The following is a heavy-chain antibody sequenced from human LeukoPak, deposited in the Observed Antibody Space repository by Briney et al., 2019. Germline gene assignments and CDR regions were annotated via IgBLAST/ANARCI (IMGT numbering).Heavy chain of an antibody. CDR1: GGTFSSYG. J-gene: IGHJ4*02. Sequence: SVKVSCKASGGTFSSYGISWVRLAPGQGLEWMGRIIPIFGTANYAQKFQGRLAITTDESTSTAYMELSSLGSEDTAVYYCAREGDYGDYASDCWGQGTLVTVSS. CDR3: AREGDYGDYASDC. V-gene: IGHV1-69*05. D-gene: IGHD4-17*01. CDR2: IIPIFGTA.